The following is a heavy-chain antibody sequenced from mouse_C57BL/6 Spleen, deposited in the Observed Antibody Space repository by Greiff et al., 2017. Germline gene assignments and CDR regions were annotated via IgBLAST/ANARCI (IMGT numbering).Heavy chain of an antibody. CDR3: SNYLAY. CDR2: IDPETGGT. J-gene: IGHJ3*01. Sequence: VQLVESGAELVRPGASVTLSCKASGYTFTDYEMHWVKQTPVHGLEWIGAIDPETGGTAYNQKFKGKAILTADKSSSTAYMELRSLTSEDSAVYYCSNYLAYWGQGTLVTVSA. CDR1: GYTFTDYE. D-gene: IGHD2-1*01. V-gene: IGHV1-15*01.